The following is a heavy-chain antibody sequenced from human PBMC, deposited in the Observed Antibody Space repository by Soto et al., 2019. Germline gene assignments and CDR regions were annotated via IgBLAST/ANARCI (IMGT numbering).Heavy chain of an antibody. D-gene: IGHD3-3*01. Sequence: GGSLRLSCAASGSTFSSYSMNWVRQAPGKGLEWVSSISSSSSYIYYADSVKGRFTISRDNAKNSLYLQMNSLRAEDTAVYYCARDRDITIFGVQTRMDVWGQGTTVTVSS. CDR3: ARDRDITIFGVQTRMDV. V-gene: IGHV3-21*01. J-gene: IGHJ6*02. CDR1: GSTFSSYS. CDR2: ISSSSSYI.